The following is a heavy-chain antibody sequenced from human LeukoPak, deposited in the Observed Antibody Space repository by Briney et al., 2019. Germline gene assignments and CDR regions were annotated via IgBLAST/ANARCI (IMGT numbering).Heavy chain of an antibody. CDR2: ISSGGTTM. Sequence: GGSLSLSCAASRLIFSRLVLNGVGQAPGKGVEGVSYISSGGTTMYYADSVKRRSTISRDNAKNSLYLQMNSLRAEDTAVYYCARDFGGVAGTWYDAFDIWGQGAIVTVSS. CDR3: ARDFGGVAGTWYDAFDI. CDR1: RLIFSRLV. V-gene: IGHV3-48*03. D-gene: IGHD6-19*01. J-gene: IGHJ3*02.